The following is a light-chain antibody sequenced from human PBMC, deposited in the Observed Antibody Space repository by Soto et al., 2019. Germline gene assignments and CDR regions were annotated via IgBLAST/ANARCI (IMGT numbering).Light chain of an antibody. CDR2: GTS. Sequence: ESVLTQSPGILSLSPGERATLSCRASQTVSSSYLAWYQQKPGQAPRLLIYGTSSRATGIPDRFSGSGSGTDFTLTISRLEPEDFAVYYCQQYGSSQWTFGQGTKV. CDR1: QTVSSSY. V-gene: IGKV3-20*01. J-gene: IGKJ1*01. CDR3: QQYGSSQWT.